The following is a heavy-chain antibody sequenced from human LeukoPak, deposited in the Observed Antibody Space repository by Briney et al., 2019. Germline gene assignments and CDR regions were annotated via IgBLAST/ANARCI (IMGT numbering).Heavy chain of an antibody. V-gene: IGHV1-2*02. CDR3: AKDMTGYSSGWYLFDI. Sequence: ASVKVSCKASGYTFTGHSMYWVRQAPGQGLEWMGWIKPNSGGTNYAQKFQGRVTMTRDTSISTAYMELSRLRSDDTAVYYCAKDMTGYSSGWYLFDIWGQGTMVTVSS. J-gene: IGHJ3*02. D-gene: IGHD6-19*01. CDR2: IKPNSGGT. CDR1: GYTFTGHS.